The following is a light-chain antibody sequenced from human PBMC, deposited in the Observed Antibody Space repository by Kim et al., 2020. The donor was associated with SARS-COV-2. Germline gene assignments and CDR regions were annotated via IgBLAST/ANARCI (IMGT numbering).Light chain of an antibody. CDR2: AAS. V-gene: IGKV1-39*01. CDR3: QQTYRTPYT. Sequence: DIHMTQSPSSLSASVGDRVTITCRASQSMNNYLSWYQHIPGKAPKLLIYAASSLQSGVPSRFSGSGSGTDFTLTIRSLQPEDFATYYCQQTYRTPYTFGQGTKLEIK. J-gene: IGKJ2*01. CDR1: QSMNNY.